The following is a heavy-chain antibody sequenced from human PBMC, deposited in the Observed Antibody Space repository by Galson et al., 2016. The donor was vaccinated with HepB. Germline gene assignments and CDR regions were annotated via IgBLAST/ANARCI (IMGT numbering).Heavy chain of an antibody. CDR3: AIDRLGGLDY. CDR2: IVFGSGNT. Sequence: SVKVSCKASGFNLGSKAIHWVRQARGQHLEWIGWIVFGSGNTNFAQDLQARVTFARDISTNTVHMDLGGLTSDDTAVYYCAIDRLGGLDYWGQGTQVTVS. V-gene: IGHV1-58*02. CDR1: GFNLGSKA. D-gene: IGHD1-26*01. J-gene: IGHJ4*02.